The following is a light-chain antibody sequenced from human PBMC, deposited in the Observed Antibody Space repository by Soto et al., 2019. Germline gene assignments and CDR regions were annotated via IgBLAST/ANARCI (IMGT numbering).Light chain of an antibody. CDR3: FSYTASDMWV. V-gene: IGLV2-11*01. CDR2: AVS. J-gene: IGLJ3*02. Sequence: QSVLTQPRSVSGSPGQSVTISCTGTNSDVGAYTFVSWYQQLPGKAPKLIISAVSYRPSGVPDRFSGSKSGNTASLTISGLKTEDEADYYCFSYTASDMWVFGGGTKLTVL. CDR1: NSDVGAYTF.